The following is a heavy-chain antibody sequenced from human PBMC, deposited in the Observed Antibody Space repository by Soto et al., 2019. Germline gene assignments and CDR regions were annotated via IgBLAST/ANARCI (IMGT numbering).Heavy chain of an antibody. CDR3: ARLPYSNYGYYYYGMDV. Sequence: PGESLKISCESSGYTFANYWIGWVRQVPGKGLEWVAIIYPSDSRTRYSPSFQGQVTISADKSISTAYLQWSSLKASDTAMYYCARLPYSNYGYYYYGMDVWGQGTTVTVSS. D-gene: IGHD4-4*01. J-gene: IGHJ6*02. CDR1: GYTFANYW. V-gene: IGHV5-51*01. CDR2: IYPSDSRT.